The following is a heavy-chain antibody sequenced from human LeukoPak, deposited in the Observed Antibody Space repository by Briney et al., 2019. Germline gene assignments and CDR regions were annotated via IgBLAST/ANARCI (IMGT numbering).Heavy chain of an antibody. CDR1: GYTFTSYY. CDR2: INPSGGST. CDR3: ARGRGRGSSGYYLWY. V-gene: IGHV1-46*01. J-gene: IGHJ4*02. Sequence: GASVKVSCKASGYTFTSYYMHWVRQAPGQGLEWMGIINPSGGSTSYAQKFQGRVTMTRDTSISTAYMELSSLRSEDTAVYYCARGRGRGSSGYYLWYWGQGTLVTVSS. D-gene: IGHD3-22*01.